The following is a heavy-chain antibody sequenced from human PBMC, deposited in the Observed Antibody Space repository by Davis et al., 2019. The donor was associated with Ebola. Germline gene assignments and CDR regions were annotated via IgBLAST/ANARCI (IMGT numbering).Heavy chain of an antibody. CDR2: IRSKANSYAT. J-gene: IGHJ4*02. CDR3: AKDGGSGDYLLYYFDY. CDR1: GFTFSGPA. V-gene: IGHV3-73*01. D-gene: IGHD4-17*01. Sequence: GESLKISCAASGFTFSGPAMHWVRQASGKGLEWVGRIRSKANSYATAYAASVKGRFTISRDDSKNTAYLQMNSLRAEDTAVYYCAKDGGSGDYLLYYFDYWGQGTLVTVSS.